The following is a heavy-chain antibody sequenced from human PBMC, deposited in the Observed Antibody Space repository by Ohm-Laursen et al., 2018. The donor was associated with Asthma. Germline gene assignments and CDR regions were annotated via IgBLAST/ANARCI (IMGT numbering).Heavy chain of an antibody. V-gene: IGHV3-15*01. CDR1: GFTFSNAW. CDR3: TTGADRSDFDY. Sequence: GSLRLSCTASGFTFSNAWMSWVRQAPGKGLEWVGRIKSKTDGGTTDYAAPVKGRFTISRDDSKNTLYLQMNSLKTEDTAVYYCTTGADRSDFDYWGQGTLVTVSS. CDR2: IKSKTDGGTT. J-gene: IGHJ4*02. D-gene: IGHD3-22*01.